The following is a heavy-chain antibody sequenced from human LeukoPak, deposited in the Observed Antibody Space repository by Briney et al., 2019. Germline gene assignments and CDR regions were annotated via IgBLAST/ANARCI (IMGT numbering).Heavy chain of an antibody. CDR2: ISSSSSYI. CDR3: AREGTTGDY. CDR1: GFVFANYW. V-gene: IGHV3-21*01. J-gene: IGHJ4*02. D-gene: IGHD1-7*01. Sequence: GGSLRLSCAASGFVFANYWMSWVRQAPGKGLEWVSSISSSSSYIYYADSVKGRFTISRDNAKNSLYLQMNSLRAEDTAVYYCAREGTTGDYWGQGTLVTVSS.